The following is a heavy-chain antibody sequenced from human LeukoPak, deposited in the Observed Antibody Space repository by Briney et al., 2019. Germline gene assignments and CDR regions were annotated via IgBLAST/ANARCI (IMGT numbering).Heavy chain of an antibody. Sequence: PGGSLRLSCAASGFTFSNYWMHWVRQPPGKGLEWIGEINHSGSTNYNPSLKSRVTISVDTSKNQFSLKLSSVTAADTAVYYCARRHSGSYVGRYNWFDPWGQGTLVTVSS. CDR2: INHSGST. D-gene: IGHD1-26*01. CDR1: GFTFSNYW. CDR3: ARRHSGSYVGRYNWFDP. J-gene: IGHJ5*02. V-gene: IGHV4-34*01.